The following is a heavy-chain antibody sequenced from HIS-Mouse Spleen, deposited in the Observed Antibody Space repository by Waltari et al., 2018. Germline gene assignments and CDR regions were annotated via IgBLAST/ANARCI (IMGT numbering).Heavy chain of an antibody. J-gene: IGHJ2*01. Sequence: QLQLQESGPGLVKPSETLSLTCTVSGGSISSSSYYWGWIRQPPGKGLEWIGSIYNSGTTSYTPSLKSRVTISVDTSKNQFSLKLSSVTAADTAVYYCAREIPYSSSWYDWYFDLWGRGTLVTVSS. D-gene: IGHD6-13*01. CDR2: IYNSGTT. CDR1: GGSISSSSYY. CDR3: AREIPYSSSWYDWYFDL. V-gene: IGHV4-39*07.